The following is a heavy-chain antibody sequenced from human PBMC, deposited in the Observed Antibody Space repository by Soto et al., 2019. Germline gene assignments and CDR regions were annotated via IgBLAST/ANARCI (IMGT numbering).Heavy chain of an antibody. Sequence: QVQLVESGGGVVQPGRSLRLSCAASRFSFSTYAIHWVRQAPGKGLEWVAGISYDGGNEYYADSVKGRFTISRDNSKSTLYLKMNSLGPDDTAVYYCARDRSGSHEIDDSIDSWGRGTMVTVSS. V-gene: IGHV3-30-3*01. CDR1: RFSFSTYA. CDR3: ARDRSGSHEIDDSIDS. D-gene: IGHD1-26*01. CDR2: ISYDGGNE. J-gene: IGHJ3*02.